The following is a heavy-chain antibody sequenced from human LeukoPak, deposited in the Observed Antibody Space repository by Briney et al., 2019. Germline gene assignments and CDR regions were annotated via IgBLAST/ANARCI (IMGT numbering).Heavy chain of an antibody. J-gene: IGHJ4*02. CDR2: INTNTGNP. CDR3: ARDGSNWYYFDS. V-gene: IGHV7-4-1*02. D-gene: IGHD4-11*01. CDR1: GYSFTNSP. Sequence: ASVKVSCKASGYSFTNSPMNWVRQAPGQGPEWMGWINTNTGNPTYAQGFTGRFVFSLDASVSTAYLEINDLKAEDTAVYYCARDGSNWYYFDSWGQGTLVTVSS.